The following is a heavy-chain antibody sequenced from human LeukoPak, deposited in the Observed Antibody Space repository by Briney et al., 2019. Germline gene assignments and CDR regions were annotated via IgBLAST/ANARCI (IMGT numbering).Heavy chain of an antibody. CDR3: AMASGTSSGWFDP. CDR1: GFTFSSYV. V-gene: IGHV3-23*01. CDR2: ISGSGGST. Sequence: PGGSLRLSCAASGFTFSSYVMSWVRQAPGKGMEWVSTISGSGGSTYYADSVKGRFTISRDNSKNTLYLQMNSLRAEDMAVYYCAMASGTSSGWFDPWGQGTPVTVSS. J-gene: IGHJ5*02. D-gene: IGHD2-2*01.